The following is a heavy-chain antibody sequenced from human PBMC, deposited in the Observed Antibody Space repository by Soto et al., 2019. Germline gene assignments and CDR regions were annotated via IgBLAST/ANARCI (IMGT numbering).Heavy chain of an antibody. CDR1: GDSISSGY. CDR2: IYYSGST. V-gene: IGHV4-59*12. D-gene: IGHD3-10*01. CDR3: ARGRRITMVRGVSMDV. J-gene: IGHJ6*02. Sequence: SETLSLTCSVSGDSISSGYWTWIRQPPGRGLEWIGYIYYSGSTYYNPSLKSRVTISVDTSKNQFSLKLSSVTAADTAVYYCARGRRITMVRGVSMDVWGQGTTVT.